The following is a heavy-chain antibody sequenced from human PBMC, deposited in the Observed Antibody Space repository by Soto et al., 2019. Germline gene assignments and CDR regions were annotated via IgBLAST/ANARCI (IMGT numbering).Heavy chain of an antibody. CDR1: GGTFSSYA. J-gene: IGHJ4*02. V-gene: IGHV1-69*06. D-gene: IGHD4-17*01. Sequence: XSVKGSCKASGGTFSSYAISWVRQAPGQGLEWMGGIIPIFGTANYAQKFQGRVTITADKSTSTAYMELSSLRSEDTAVYYCARDLSYGGKNDYWGQGTLVTVSS. CDR3: ARDLSYGGKNDY. CDR2: IIPIFGTA.